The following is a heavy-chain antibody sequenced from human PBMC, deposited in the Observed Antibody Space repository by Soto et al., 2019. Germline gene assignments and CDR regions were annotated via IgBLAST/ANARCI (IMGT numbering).Heavy chain of an antibody. Sequence: VGSLRLSCAATGFAFSTYGMHCVRQSPGKGREWVAAISYDGNEKYYADSLQGRFTISRDNSKNALYLQVNSLRGEDTAVYYCAKEKFRRGPSHMYAMGLWGPGTTVNVSS. CDR1: GFAFSTYG. J-gene: IGHJ6*02. CDR3: AKEKFRRGPSHMYAMGL. D-gene: IGHD5-12*01. V-gene: IGHV3-30*18. CDR2: ISYDGNEK.